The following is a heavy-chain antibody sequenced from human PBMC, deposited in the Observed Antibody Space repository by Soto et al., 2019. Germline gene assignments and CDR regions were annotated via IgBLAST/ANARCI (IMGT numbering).Heavy chain of an antibody. D-gene: IGHD2-2*01. CDR3: ARVLYYCSSTSCYGRYYYYGMDV. CDR1: GGTFSSYT. CDR2: IIPILGIA. J-gene: IGHJ6*02. Sequence: RASVKVSCKASGGTFSSYTISWVRQAPGQGLEWMGRIIPILGIANYAQKFQGRVTITADKSTSTAYMELSSLRSEDTAVYYCARVLYYCSSTSCYGRYYYYGMDVWGQGTTVTVSS. V-gene: IGHV1-69*02.